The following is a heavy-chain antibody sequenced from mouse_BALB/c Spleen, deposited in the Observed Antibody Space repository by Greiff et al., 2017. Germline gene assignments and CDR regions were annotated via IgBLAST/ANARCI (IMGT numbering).Heavy chain of an antibody. CDR2: ISSGSSTI. V-gene: IGHV5-17*02. D-gene: IGHD1-1*01. CDR3: ARSAIYYYGSSYAMDY. CDR1: GFTFSSFG. Sequence: EVMLVESGGGLVQPGGSRKLSCAASGFTFSSFGMHWVRQAPEKGLEWVAYISSGSSTIYYADTVKGRFTISRDNPKNTLFLQMTSLRSEDTAMYYCARSAIYYYGSSYAMDYWGQGTSVTVSS. J-gene: IGHJ4*01.